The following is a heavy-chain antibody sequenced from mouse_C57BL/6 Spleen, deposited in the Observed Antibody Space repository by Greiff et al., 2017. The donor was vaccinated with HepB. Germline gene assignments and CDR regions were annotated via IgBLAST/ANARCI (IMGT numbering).Heavy chain of an antibody. Sequence: VQLKQSGPELVKPGASVKISCKASGYTFTDYYMNWVKQSHGKSLEWIGDINPNNGGTSYNQKFKGKATLTVDKSSSTAYMELRSLTSEDSAVYYCARSRVTTLYYFDYWGQGTTLTVSS. CDR3: ARSRVTTLYYFDY. D-gene: IGHD2-2*01. CDR2: INPNNGGT. V-gene: IGHV1-26*01. CDR1: GYTFTDYY. J-gene: IGHJ2*01.